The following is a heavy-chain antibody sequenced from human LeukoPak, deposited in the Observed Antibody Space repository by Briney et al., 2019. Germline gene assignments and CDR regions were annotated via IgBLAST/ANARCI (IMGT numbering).Heavy chain of an antibody. D-gene: IGHD2-8*01. CDR3: ARDHPTPNAGYMDV. V-gene: IGHV4-59*12. J-gene: IGHJ6*03. CDR2: IYYSGST. CDR1: GGSISSYY. Sequence: SETLSLTCTVSGGSISSYYWSWIRQPPGKGLEWIGYIYYSGSTNYNPSLKSRVTISVDTSKNQFSLKLSSVTAADTAVYYCARDHPTPNAGYMDVWGNGATVTVSS.